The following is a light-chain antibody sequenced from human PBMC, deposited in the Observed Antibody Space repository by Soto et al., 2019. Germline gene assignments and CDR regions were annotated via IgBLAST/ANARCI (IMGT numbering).Light chain of an antibody. Sequence: QSVLTQPASVSGSPGQSITISCTGTSSDVGGYNYVSWHQQHPGKAPKLMIYDVSNRPSGVSNRFSGSKSGNTASLTISGLQAEDEADYYCSSYTSSSTPSSRVFGGGTKVTVL. V-gene: IGLV2-14*01. CDR1: SSDVGGYNY. CDR2: DVS. J-gene: IGLJ2*01. CDR3: SSYTSSSTPSSRV.